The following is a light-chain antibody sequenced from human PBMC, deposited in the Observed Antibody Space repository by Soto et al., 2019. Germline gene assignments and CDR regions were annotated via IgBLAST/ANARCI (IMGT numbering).Light chain of an antibody. Sequence: QSALTQPASVSGSPGQSITISCTGTSSAVGGYNYVSWHQHHPGKAPKLMNYDVSNRPSAVSNRFSGSKSSNTASLTISGIQAEDEADYYCSSYTGSSTYVCGTGTKRTVL. CDR1: SSAVGGYNY. V-gene: IGLV2-14*03. CDR2: DVS. CDR3: SSYTGSSTYV. J-gene: IGLJ1*01.